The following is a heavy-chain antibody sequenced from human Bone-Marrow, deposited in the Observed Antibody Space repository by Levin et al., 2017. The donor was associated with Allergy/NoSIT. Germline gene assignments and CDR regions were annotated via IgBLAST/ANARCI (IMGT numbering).Heavy chain of an antibody. V-gene: IGHV3-33*01. CDR1: GFTFSSYG. CDR3: ARDPYSSSWGTRYNWFDP. D-gene: IGHD6-13*01. CDR2: IWYDGSNK. J-gene: IGHJ5*02. Sequence: GESLKISCAASGFTFSSYGMHWVRQAPGKGLEWVAVIWYDGSNKYYADSVKGRFTISRDNSKNTLYLQMNSLRAEDTAVYYCARDPYSSSWGTRYNWFDPWGQGTLVTVSS.